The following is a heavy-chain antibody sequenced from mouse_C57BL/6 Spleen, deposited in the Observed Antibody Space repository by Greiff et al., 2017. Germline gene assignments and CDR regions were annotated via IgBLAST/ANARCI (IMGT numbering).Heavy chain of an antibody. J-gene: IGHJ2*01. CDR2: FHPYNDDT. CDR3: ARHYYGSSYEGFDY. D-gene: IGHD1-1*01. V-gene: IGHV1-47*01. Sequence: QVHVKQSGAELVKPGASVKMSCKASGYTFTTYPIEWMKQNHGKSLEWIGNFHPYNDDTKYNEKFKGKATLTVEKSSSTVYLELSRLTSDDSAVYYCARHYYGSSYEGFDYWGQGTTLTVSS. CDR1: GYTFTTYP.